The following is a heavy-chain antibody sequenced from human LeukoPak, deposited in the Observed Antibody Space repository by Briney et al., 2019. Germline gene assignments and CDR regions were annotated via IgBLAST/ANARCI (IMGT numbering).Heavy chain of an antibody. CDR2: INPNSGGT. Sequence: ASVKVSCKASGYTFTGYYMHWVRQAPGQGLEWMGWINPNSGGTNYAQKFQGRVTTTRDTSISTAYMELSRLRSDDTAVYYCARVLRIHYYGSGSYSNFDYWGQGTLVTVSS. J-gene: IGHJ4*02. V-gene: IGHV1-2*02. CDR1: GYTFTGYY. D-gene: IGHD3-10*01. CDR3: ARVLRIHYYGSGSYSNFDY.